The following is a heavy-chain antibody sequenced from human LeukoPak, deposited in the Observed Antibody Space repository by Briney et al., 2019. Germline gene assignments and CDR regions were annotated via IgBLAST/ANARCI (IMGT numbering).Heavy chain of an antibody. V-gene: IGHV3-48*01. CDR1: GFTFSRNT. J-gene: IGHJ4*02. D-gene: IGHD3-22*01. CDR2: ISSSSTI. Sequence: GGSLRLSCAASGFTFSRNTMNWVRQAPGKGLEWVSYISSSSTIYYADSVKGRFTISRDNAKNSLYLQMNSLRAEDTAVYYCARDLRVGGYYPYWGQGTLVTVSS. CDR3: ARDLRVGGYYPY.